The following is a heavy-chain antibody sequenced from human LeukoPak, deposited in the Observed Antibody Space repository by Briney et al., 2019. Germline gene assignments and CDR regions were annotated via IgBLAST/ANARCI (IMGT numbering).Heavy chain of an antibody. CDR3: ARGPPYYYDSSGYLAWYFQH. V-gene: IGHV4-61*08. CDR2: IYYSGST. J-gene: IGHJ1*01. CDR1: GGSISSGGYY. Sequence: SSETLSLTCTVSGGSISSGGYYWSWIRQPPGKGLEWIGYIYYSGSTNYNPSLKSRVTISVDTSKNQFSLKLSSVTAADTAVYYCARGPPYYYDSSGYLAWYFQHWGQGTLVTVSS. D-gene: IGHD3-22*01.